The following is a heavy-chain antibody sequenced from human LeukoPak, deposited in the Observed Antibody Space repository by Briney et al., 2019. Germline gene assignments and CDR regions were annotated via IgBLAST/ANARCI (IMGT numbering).Heavy chain of an antibody. CDR1: GFTFSSYK. CDR2: ISPSSSYI. CDR3: ARDLTGGEYFDS. V-gene: IGHV3-21*06. D-gene: IGHD3-16*01. Sequence: GGSLRLSCEASGFTFSSYKMTWVSQAPGKGLEWVASISPSSSYIYYGDSVKGRVTVSRDNAKSSLFLQMSSLRADDTAVYYCARDLTGGEYFDSWGQGALVSVSS. J-gene: IGHJ4*02.